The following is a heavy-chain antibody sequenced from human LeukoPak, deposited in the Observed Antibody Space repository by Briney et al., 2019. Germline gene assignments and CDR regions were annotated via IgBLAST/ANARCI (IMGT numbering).Heavy chain of an antibody. D-gene: IGHD5-12*01. CDR3: AKDRGLVAYDY. CDR2: LSDNGGSP. CDR1: GFTFRNFA. J-gene: IGHJ4*02. V-gene: IGHV3-23*01. Sequence: PRGSLRLSCSASGFTFRNFAISWVRQAPGKGLEWVSSLSDNGGSPYYADSVKGRFTISRDNSKNTLYLQMNSLRAEDTAVYYCAKDRGLVAYDYWGQGTLVTVSS.